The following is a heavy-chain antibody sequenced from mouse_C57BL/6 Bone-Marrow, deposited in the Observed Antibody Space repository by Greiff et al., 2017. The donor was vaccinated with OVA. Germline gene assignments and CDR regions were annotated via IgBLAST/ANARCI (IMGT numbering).Heavy chain of an antibody. CDR3: ARANFDPSYWYFDV. Sequence: EVQLQQSGPGLVKPSQSLSLTCSVTGYSITSGYYWNWIRQFPGNKLEWMGYISYDGSNNYNPSLKNRISITRDTSKNQFFLKLNSVTTEDTATYYCARANFDPSYWYFDVWGTGTTVTVSS. V-gene: IGHV3-6*01. CDR1: GYSITSGYY. J-gene: IGHJ1*03. CDR2: ISYDGSN. D-gene: IGHD2-10*02.